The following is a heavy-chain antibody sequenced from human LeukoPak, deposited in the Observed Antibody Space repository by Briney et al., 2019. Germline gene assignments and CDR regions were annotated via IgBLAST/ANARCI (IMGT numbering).Heavy chain of an antibody. CDR1: GGSISSYY. V-gene: IGHV4-59*08. D-gene: IGHD3-10*01. J-gene: IGHJ3*02. CDR3: ARWEVRLNAFEM. CDR2: THYSGSS. Sequence: SETLSLTCTVSGGSISSYYWTWIRQPPGKGLEWIGYTHYSGSSNYNPSLKSRVSISVDTSKNQFSLSLSSVTAADTAVYYCARWEVRLNAFEMWGQGTMVTVSS.